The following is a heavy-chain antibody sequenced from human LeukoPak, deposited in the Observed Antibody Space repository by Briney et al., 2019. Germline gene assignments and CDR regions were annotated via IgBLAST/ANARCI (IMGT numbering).Heavy chain of an antibody. J-gene: IGHJ4*02. CDR2: ISAYSGNT. CDR3: ARLVYYYDSSGYPDY. Sequence: ASVKVSCKASGYTFTSYGISWVRQAPGQGLEWMGWISAYSGNTNYAQKLQGRVTMTTVTSTSTAYMELRSLRSDDTAVYYCARLVYYYDSSGYPDYWGQGTLVTVSS. D-gene: IGHD3-22*01. CDR1: GYTFTSYG. V-gene: IGHV1-18*01.